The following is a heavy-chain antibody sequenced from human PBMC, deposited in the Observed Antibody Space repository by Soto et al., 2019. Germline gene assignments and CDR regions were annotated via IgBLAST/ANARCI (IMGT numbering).Heavy chain of an antibody. CDR3: AKGYSSGWPEFDYFDY. CDR1: GFTFSSYA. J-gene: IGHJ4*02. CDR2: ISGSGGST. D-gene: IGHD6-19*01. V-gene: IGHV3-23*01. Sequence: VQLLESGGGLVQPGGSLRLSCAASGFTFSSYAMSWVRQAPGKGLEWVSAISGSGGSTYYADSVKGRFTISRDNSKNTLYLQMNSLRAEDTAVYYCAKGYSSGWPEFDYFDYWGQGTLVTVSS.